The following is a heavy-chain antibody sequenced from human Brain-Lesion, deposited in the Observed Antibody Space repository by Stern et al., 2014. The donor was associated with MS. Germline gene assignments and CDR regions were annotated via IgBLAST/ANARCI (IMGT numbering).Heavy chain of an antibody. CDR2: IYSSGST. D-gene: IGHD5-18*01. Sequence: VQLVESGPGLVKPSQTLSLTCIVSGGSISSGSFYWNWIRQPAGKGLEWIGRIYSSGSTNYNPYLKSRVTISGDTSQKQVSPTMFFMTAADTAVYYCARETGGYTYGDTDFFDYWGQGALVTVSS. V-gene: IGHV4-61*02. J-gene: IGHJ4*02. CDR1: GGSISSGSFY. CDR3: ARETGGYTYGDTDFFDY.